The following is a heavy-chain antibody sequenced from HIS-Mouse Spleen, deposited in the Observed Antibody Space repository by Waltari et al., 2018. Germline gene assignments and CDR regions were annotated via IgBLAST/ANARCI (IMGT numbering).Heavy chain of an antibody. CDR3: ARDREPGRITGTPSYFDY. D-gene: IGHD1-7*01. V-gene: IGHV3-48*02. J-gene: IGHJ4*02. CDR2: ISSSSSTI. Sequence: APGKGLEWVSYISSSSSTIYYADSVKGRFTISRDNAKNSLYLQMNSLRDEDTAVYYCARDREPGRITGTPSYFDYWGQGTLVTVSS.